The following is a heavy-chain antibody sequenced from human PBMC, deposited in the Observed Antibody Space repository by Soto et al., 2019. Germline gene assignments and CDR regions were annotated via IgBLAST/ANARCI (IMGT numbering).Heavy chain of an antibody. J-gene: IGHJ4*02. D-gene: IGHD4-17*01. CDR2: IYYSGST. Sequence: PSETLSLTCTVSGGSISSGDYYWSWIRQPPGKGLEWIGYIYYSGSTYYNPSLKSRVTISVDTSKNQFSLKLSSVTAADTAVYYCARADYTVTAYWDDYWGQGTLVTVSS. CDR1: GGSISSGDYY. V-gene: IGHV4-30-4*01. CDR3: ARADYTVTAYWDDY.